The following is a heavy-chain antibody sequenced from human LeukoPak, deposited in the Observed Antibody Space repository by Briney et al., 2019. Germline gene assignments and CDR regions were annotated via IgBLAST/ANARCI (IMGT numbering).Heavy chain of an antibody. D-gene: IGHD1-20*01. Sequence: ASVKVSCKASGYTFTSYYMHWVRQAPGRGLEWTGIINPSGGSTSYAQKFQGRLTMTRDMSTSTVYMDLSSLRSEDTAVYYCAREGVTGTDAFDYWGQGTLVTVSS. J-gene: IGHJ4*02. CDR3: AREGVTGTDAFDY. CDR2: INPSGGST. CDR1: GYTFTSYY. V-gene: IGHV1-46*01.